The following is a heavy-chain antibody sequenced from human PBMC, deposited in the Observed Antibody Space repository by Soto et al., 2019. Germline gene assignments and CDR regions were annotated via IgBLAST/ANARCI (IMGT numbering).Heavy chain of an antibody. CDR3: ARDHRILRYFDWPNLDAFDI. D-gene: IGHD3-9*01. V-gene: IGHV1-69*13. CDR1: GGTFSSYA. CDR2: IIPIFGTA. Sequence: SVKVSCKASGGTFSSYAISWGRQAPGQGLEWMGGIIPIFGTANYAQKFQGRVTITADESTSTAYMELSSLRSEDTAVYYCARDHRILRYFDWPNLDAFDIWGQGTMVTVSS. J-gene: IGHJ3*02.